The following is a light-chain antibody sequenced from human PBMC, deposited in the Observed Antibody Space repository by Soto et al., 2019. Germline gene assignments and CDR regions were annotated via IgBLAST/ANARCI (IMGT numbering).Light chain of an antibody. CDR2: RNY. V-gene: IGLV1-47*01. Sequence: QSVLTQPPSASETPGQRVTISCSGSSSNIGSNHVYWYQHLPGTAPKLLIYRNYLRPSGVPDRFSASKSATSASLAISGLRSDDEADYYCSSYTSSSFVIFGGGTKLTVL. CDR1: SSNIGSNH. CDR3: SSYTSSSFVI. J-gene: IGLJ2*01.